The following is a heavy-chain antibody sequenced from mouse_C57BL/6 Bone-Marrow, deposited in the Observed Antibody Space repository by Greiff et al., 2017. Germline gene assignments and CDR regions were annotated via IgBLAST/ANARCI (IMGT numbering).Heavy chain of an antibody. CDR1: GFTFSSYG. Sequence: EVHLVESGGDLVKPGGSLKLSCAASGFTFSSYGMSWVRQTPDKRLEWVATISSGGSYTYYPDSVKGRFTLSRDNANNTLYLQMSSLKSEDTAMYYCARHRTGFDYWGQGTTLTVSS. CDR3: ARHRTGFDY. D-gene: IGHD4-1*01. J-gene: IGHJ2*01. CDR2: ISSGGSYT. V-gene: IGHV5-6*01.